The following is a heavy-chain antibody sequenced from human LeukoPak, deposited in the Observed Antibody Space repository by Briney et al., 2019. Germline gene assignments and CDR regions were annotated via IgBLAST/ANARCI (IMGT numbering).Heavy chain of an antibody. J-gene: IGHJ6*03. CDR3: ARGSRVNYYYMDV. CDR1: GYTFTSYA. V-gene: IGHV7-4-1*02. Sequence: ASVKVSCEASGYTFTSYAMNWVRQAPGQGLEWMGWINTNTGNPTYAQGFTGRFVFSLDTSVSTAYLQISSLKAEDTAVYYCARGSRVNYYYMDVWGKGTTVTVSS. CDR2: INTNTGNP.